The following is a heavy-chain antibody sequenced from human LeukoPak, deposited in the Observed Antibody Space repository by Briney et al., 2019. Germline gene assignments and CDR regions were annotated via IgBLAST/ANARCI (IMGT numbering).Heavy chain of an antibody. CDR2: INPAGGST. Sequence: ASVKVSCKASGYTFTSYYIHWVRQAPGQGLEWMGIINPAGGSTTYAQKFQGSRLTLTRDTSTSTVYMELSGLRSEDTAVYYCARGMGVHDSHTYDYLDYWGQGSLVTVSS. J-gene: IGHJ4*02. D-gene: IGHD3-22*01. CDR3: ARGMGVHDSHTYDYLDY. CDR1: GYTFTSYY. V-gene: IGHV1-46*01.